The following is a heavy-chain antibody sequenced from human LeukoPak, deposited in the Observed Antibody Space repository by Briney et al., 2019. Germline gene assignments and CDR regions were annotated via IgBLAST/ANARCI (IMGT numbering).Heavy chain of an antibody. Sequence: GGSLRLSCAASGFTVSSNYMSWVRQAPGKGLEWVPVIYSGGSTYYADSVKGRFTISRDNSKNTLYLQMNSLRAEDTAVYYCARDWTMVRGVPHTWGQGTLVTVSS. CDR1: GFTVSSNY. V-gene: IGHV3-66*02. D-gene: IGHD3-10*01. CDR2: IYSGGST. CDR3: ARDWTMVRGVPHT. J-gene: IGHJ4*02.